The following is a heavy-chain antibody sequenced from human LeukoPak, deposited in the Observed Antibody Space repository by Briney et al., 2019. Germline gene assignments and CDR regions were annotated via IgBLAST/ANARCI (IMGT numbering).Heavy chain of an antibody. J-gene: IGHJ6*03. D-gene: IGHD3-3*01. CDR2: IYYSGST. Sequence: SETLSLTCTVSGGSISSSSYYWGWIRQPPGKGLEWIGSIYYSGSTYYNPSLKSRVTISVDTSKNQFSLKLSSVTAADTAVYYCARRVPDDFWSGYPYYYYMDVWGKGTTVTVSS. CDR3: ARRVPDDFWSGYPYYYYMDV. V-gene: IGHV4-39*01. CDR1: GGSISSSSYY.